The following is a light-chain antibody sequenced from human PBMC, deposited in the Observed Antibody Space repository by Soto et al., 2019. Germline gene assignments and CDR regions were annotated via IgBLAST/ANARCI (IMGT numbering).Light chain of an antibody. CDR2: WAF. CDR1: QSVLYSSDNQNY. V-gene: IGKV4-1*01. CDR3: QQYYSAPRT. Sequence: DIVMTQSPDSLAVSLGERATINCKSSQSVLYSSDNQNYLAWYQQKPGQPPKLLIYWAFNRESGVPDRISGSGSGTDFTLTISSLQAEDVAVYYCQQYYSAPRTFGQGTKVEIK. J-gene: IGKJ1*01.